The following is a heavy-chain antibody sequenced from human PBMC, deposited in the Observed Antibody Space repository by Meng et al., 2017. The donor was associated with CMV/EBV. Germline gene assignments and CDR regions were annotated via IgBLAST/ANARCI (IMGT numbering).Heavy chain of an antibody. D-gene: IGHD6-19*01. Sequence: GESLKISCAASGFTFSDYYMSWIRQAPGKGLEWVSYISSSGSTIYYADSVKGRFTISRDNAKNSLYLQMNSLRAEDTAVYYCARSEHKPWGWLGWFDPWGQGTLVTVSS. CDR1: GFTFSDYY. J-gene: IGHJ5*02. V-gene: IGHV3-11*04. CDR2: ISSSGSTI. CDR3: ARSEHKPWGWLGWFDP.